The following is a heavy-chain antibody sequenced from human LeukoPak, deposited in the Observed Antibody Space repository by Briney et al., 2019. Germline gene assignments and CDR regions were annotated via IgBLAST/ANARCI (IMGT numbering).Heavy chain of an antibody. V-gene: IGHV3-7*01. CDR2: IKQVGSEK. Sequence: GGSLRLSCAASGLTFNNYWMNWVRQAPGKGLEWVANIKQVGSEKKYVDSVKGRFTISRDNAKKSLYLQMNSLRAEDTAVYYCAKDVYCSSTGCYAYGDYVAGDYWGQGTLVTVSS. CDR3: AKDVYCSSTGCYAYGDYVAGDY. D-gene: IGHD2-2*01. CDR1: GLTFNNYW. J-gene: IGHJ4*02.